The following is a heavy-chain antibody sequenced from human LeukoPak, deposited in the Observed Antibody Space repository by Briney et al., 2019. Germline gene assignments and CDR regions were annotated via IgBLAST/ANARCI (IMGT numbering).Heavy chain of an antibody. V-gene: IGHV3-30-3*01. CDR3: ARDARYYDFWSGPDY. Sequence: PGGSLRLSCAASGFTFSSYAMHWVRQAPGKGLEWVAVISYDGSNKYYADSVKGRFTISRDNSKNTLYLQMNSLRAEDTAVYYCARDARYYDFWSGPDYWGQGTLVTVSS. CDR2: ISYDGSNK. D-gene: IGHD3-3*01. J-gene: IGHJ4*02. CDR1: GFTFSSYA.